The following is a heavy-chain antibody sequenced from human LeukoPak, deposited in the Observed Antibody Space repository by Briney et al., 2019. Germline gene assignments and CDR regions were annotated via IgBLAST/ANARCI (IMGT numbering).Heavy chain of an antibody. Sequence: SETLSLTCAVYGGSFSVYYWNWIRQPPGKGLEWIGEINHSGSTNYNPSLKSRVTISVDTSKNQFSLKLSSVTAADTAVYYCASVGYCSGGSCPARYYFDYWGRGTLVTVSS. CDR3: ASVGYCSGGSCPARYYFDY. D-gene: IGHD2-15*01. V-gene: IGHV4-34*01. CDR1: GGSFSVYY. J-gene: IGHJ4*02. CDR2: INHSGST.